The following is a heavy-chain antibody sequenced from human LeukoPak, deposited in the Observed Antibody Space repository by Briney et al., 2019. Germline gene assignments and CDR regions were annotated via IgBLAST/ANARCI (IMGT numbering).Heavy chain of an antibody. CDR3: ARLNDYGDQLRHFDL. V-gene: IGHV3-66*04. J-gene: IGHJ2*01. D-gene: IGHD4-17*01. CDR1: GLTVRSNY. Sequence: PGGSLRLSCAASGLTVRSNYMSWVRQAPGKGLEWVSVIYSGGSTFYADSVKGRFTISRDNSKNTLFLQMNSLRAEDTAVYYCARLNDYGDQLRHFDLWGRGTLVTVSS. CDR2: IYSGGST.